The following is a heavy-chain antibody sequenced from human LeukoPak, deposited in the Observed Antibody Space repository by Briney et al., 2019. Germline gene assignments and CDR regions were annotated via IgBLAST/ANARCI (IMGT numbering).Heavy chain of an antibody. CDR3: ARDQTPYYYDSSGYYYEVDY. D-gene: IGHD3-22*01. J-gene: IGHJ4*02. V-gene: IGHV1-18*01. CDR2: ISAYNGNT. CDR1: GYTFTSYG. Sequence: ASVKVSCKASGYTFTSYGISWVRQAPGQGLEWMGRISAYNGNTNYAQKLQGRVTMTTDTSTSTAYMELRSLRSDDTAVYYCARDQTPYYYDSSGYYYEVDYWGQGTLVTVSS.